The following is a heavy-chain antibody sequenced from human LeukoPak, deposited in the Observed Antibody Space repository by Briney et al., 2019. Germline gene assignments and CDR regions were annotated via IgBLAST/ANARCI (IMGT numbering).Heavy chain of an antibody. D-gene: IGHD1-7*01. CDR1: GFTFSSYG. Sequence: GGPLRLSCAASGFTFSSYGMHWVRQAPGKGLEWVAFIRYDGSNKYYADSVKGRFTISRDNSKNTLYLQMNSLRAEDTAVYYCAKPKTPRGLELLFDYWGQGTLVTVSS. V-gene: IGHV3-30*02. CDR3: AKPKTPRGLELLFDY. CDR2: IRYDGSNK. J-gene: IGHJ4*02.